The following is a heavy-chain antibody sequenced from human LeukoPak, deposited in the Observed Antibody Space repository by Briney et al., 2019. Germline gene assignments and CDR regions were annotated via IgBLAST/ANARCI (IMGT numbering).Heavy chain of an antibody. CDR1: GFTFSSSW. V-gene: IGHV3-7*01. CDR2: IKQDGSGK. CDR3: ARDLWRLRFDY. D-gene: IGHD3-3*01. J-gene: IGHJ4*02. Sequence: PGGSLRLSCAASGFTFSSSWMSWVRQAPGKGLEWVANIKQDGSGKYFVDSVKGRFTISRDNARNSLYLQMNSLRAEDTAVYYCARDLWRLRFDYWGQGTLVTVSS.